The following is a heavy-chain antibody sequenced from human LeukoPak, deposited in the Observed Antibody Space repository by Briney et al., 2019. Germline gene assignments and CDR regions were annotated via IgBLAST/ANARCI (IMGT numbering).Heavy chain of an antibody. V-gene: IGHV4-59*12. CDR1: DVSISSSY. J-gene: IGHJ4*02. CDR2: IFHTGTT. D-gene: IGHD1-20*01. CDR3: ARDPNWNFDS. Sequence: SETLSLTCSVSDVSISSSYWGWIRQPPGKGLEWIGYIFHTGTTYYNPSLKSRVTIAVDTSKNQFSLNLSSVTAADTAVYFCARDPNWNFDSWGQGTLVTVSS.